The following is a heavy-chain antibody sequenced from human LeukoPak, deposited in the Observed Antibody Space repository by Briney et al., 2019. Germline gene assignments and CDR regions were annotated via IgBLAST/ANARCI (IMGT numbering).Heavy chain of an antibody. Sequence: SVKVSCKASGGSFSTNAIAWVRQAPGQGPEWMGGIIPIFGSANYAQKFQGRVTITADESTSTAYMELSSLRSEDTAVYYCARGSYGSGFYLWLDPWGQGTQVSVSS. CDR2: IIPIFGSA. D-gene: IGHD3-10*01. J-gene: IGHJ5*02. CDR1: GGSFSTNA. CDR3: ARGSYGSGFYLWLDP. V-gene: IGHV1-69*01.